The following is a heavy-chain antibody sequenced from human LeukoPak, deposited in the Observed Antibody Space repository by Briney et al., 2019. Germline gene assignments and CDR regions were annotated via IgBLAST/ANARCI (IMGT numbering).Heavy chain of an antibody. CDR2: ISSSSSYI. CDR1: GFTFSSYS. D-gene: IGHD3-16*01. J-gene: IGHJ6*02. CDR3: ARGGGWIGYYYYGMDV. V-gene: IGHV3-21*01. Sequence: GGSLRLSCAASGFTFSSYSMNWVRQAPGKGLEWVSSISSSSSYIYYADSVKGRFTISRDNAKNSLYLQMNSLRAEDTAVYYWARGGGWIGYYYYGMDVWGQGTTVTVSS.